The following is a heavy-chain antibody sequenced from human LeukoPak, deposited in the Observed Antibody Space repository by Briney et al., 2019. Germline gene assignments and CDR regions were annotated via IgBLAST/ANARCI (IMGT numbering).Heavy chain of an antibody. CDR2: ISAYNGNT. CDR1: GYTFTSYG. Sequence: GASVKVSCKASGYTFTSYGISWVRQAPGQGLEWMGWISAYNGNTNYAQKLQGRVTMTTDTSTSTAYMELRSLRSDDTAVYYCARSDCSSTSCYTDFDYXXXXTXVXVSS. CDR3: ARSDCSSTSCYTDFDY. V-gene: IGHV1-18*01. J-gene: IGHJ4*01. D-gene: IGHD2-2*02.